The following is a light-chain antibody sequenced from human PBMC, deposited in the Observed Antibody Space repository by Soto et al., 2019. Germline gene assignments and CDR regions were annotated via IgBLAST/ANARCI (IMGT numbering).Light chain of an antibody. V-gene: IGKV3-20*01. CDR2: GAS. CDR1: QSVSSNY. Sequence: EIVLTQSPGTLSLSPEQRVTLSCRASQSVSSNYLAWYQQKPGQATRLLIYGASNRATGVPDRFSGTGSGTDFTLTISRLAPEDFAVYYCHHYGGSLYTFGQGTKLEIK. CDR3: HHYGGSLYT. J-gene: IGKJ2*01.